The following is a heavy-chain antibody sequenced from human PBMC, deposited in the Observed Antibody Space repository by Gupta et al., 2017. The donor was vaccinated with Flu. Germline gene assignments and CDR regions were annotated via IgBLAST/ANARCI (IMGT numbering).Heavy chain of an antibody. CDR3: TRWGQPVGTYLDF. V-gene: IGHV3-49*04. D-gene: IGHD7-27*01. CDR1: DYG. CDR2: IHSAAFAGRT. J-gene: IGHJ4*02. Sequence: DYGMSWVRQAPGRGLEWLGFIHSAAFAGRTQYAASVRGRITISRDNSRGIAYLGLDSLTPEDTGVYYCTRWGQPVGTYLDFWGQGTLVTVSS.